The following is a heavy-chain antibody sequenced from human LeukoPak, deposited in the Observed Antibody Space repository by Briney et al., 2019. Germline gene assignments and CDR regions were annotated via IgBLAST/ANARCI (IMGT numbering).Heavy chain of an antibody. D-gene: IGHD5-18*01. J-gene: IGHJ4*02. CDR1: GYSFTSYW. Sequence: GESLRISCKGSGYSFTSYWISWVRQMPGKGLEWMGRIDPSDSYTNYSPSFQGHVTISADKPIGTAYLQWSSLKASDTAMYYCARQEFGDTAMVTGGNWGQGTLVTVSS. V-gene: IGHV5-10-1*01. CDR3: ARQEFGDTAMVTGGN. CDR2: IDPSDSYT.